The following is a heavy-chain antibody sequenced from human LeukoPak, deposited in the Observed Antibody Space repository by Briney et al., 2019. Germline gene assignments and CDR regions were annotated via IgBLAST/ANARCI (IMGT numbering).Heavy chain of an antibody. CDR1: GGSFSGYD. J-gene: IGHJ5*02. CDR3: ARAKEYGYNYGPGFGFDP. Sequence: SETLSLTCAVYGGSFSGYDWSWIREPPGKGLEWIGEINHSGSTNYNPSLKNPVTISVDTSKTQISLKLSSVTAADTAVYFCARAKEYGYNYGPGFGFDPWYQGTLVTVSS. D-gene: IGHD5-18*01. CDR2: INHSGST. V-gene: IGHV4-34*01.